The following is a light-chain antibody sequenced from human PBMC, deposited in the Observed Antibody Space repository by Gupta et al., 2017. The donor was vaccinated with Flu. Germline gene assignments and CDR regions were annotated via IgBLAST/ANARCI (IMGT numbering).Light chain of an antibody. CDR1: SLSKKY. CDR3: YSTESSAWV. V-gene: IGLV3-10*01. J-gene: IGLJ3*02. Sequence: SYELTQAPSVSVSPGQTARITCSGDSLSKKYAYWYQQKSGQAPVLVIYEDTKRPSGIPERFSGSTSGTMATLTISGAQVEDEADYYCYSTESSAWVFGGGTKLTVL. CDR2: EDT.